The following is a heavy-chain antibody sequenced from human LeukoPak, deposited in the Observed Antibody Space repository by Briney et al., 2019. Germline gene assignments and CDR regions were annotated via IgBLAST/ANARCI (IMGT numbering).Heavy chain of an antibody. CDR3: AKSYCSSTSCYDDWFDP. CDR2: ISGSGGSK. J-gene: IGHJ5*02. CDR1: GFTFSSYA. V-gene: IGHV3-23*01. D-gene: IGHD2-2*01. Sequence: GGSLRLSCAASGFTFSSYAMSWVRQAPGKGLEWVSAISGSGGSKYYADSVKGRFTISRDNSKNTLYLQMNSLRAEDTAVYYCAKSYCSSTSCYDDWFDPWGQGTLVTVSS.